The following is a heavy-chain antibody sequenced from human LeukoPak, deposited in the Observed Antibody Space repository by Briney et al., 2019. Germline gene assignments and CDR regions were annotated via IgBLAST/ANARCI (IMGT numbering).Heavy chain of an antibody. V-gene: IGHV4-30-2*01. J-gene: IGHJ4*02. Sequence: SETLSLTCAVSGGSISSGGYSWSWIRQPPGKGLEWIGNIYHSGSTYYNPSIKSRVTISVDRSKNQFSLKLSSVTAADTAVYYCAREGQLAFDYWGQGTLVTVSS. CDR3: AREGQLAFDY. D-gene: IGHD6-13*01. CDR2: IYHSGST. CDR1: GGSISSGGYS.